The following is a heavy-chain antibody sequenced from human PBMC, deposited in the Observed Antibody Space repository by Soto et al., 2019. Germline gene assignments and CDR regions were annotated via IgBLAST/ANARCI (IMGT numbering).Heavy chain of an antibody. CDR2: IKNKANSYTT. Sequence: EVQLVESGGGLVQPGGSLRLSCAASGFTFSAHYMDWVRQAPGKGLEWVGRIKNKANSYTTEYAASVEGRITISREDSQNSLYLQMKSLKTEDTAVYYCARVSLVGPSGGRYFDYWGQGSQVAVSS. J-gene: IGHJ4*02. CDR3: ARVSLVGPSGGRYFDY. D-gene: IGHD1-26*01. V-gene: IGHV3-72*01. CDR1: GFTFSAHY.